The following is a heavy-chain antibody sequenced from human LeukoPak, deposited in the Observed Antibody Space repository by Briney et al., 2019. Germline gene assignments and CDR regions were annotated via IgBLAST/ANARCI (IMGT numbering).Heavy chain of an antibody. CDR1: GFTFSSYW. D-gene: IGHD2-2*01. CDR3: ATSCCPYYFNY. Sequence: GGSLRLSCAASGFTFSSYWMSWVRQAPGKGLEWVANIKQDGSEKYYVDSVKGRFTISRDNAKNSLYLQMNSLRAEDTAVYYCATSCCPYYFNYWGQGTLVTVSS. V-gene: IGHV3-7*01. J-gene: IGHJ4*02. CDR2: IKQDGSEK.